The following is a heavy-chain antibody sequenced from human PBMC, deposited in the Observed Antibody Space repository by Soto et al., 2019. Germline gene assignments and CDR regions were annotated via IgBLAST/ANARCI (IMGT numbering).Heavy chain of an antibody. CDR3: ARGPHDSYWYSSSWWNY. D-gene: IGHD6-13*01. CDR1: GGSFSGYY. V-gene: IGHV4-34*01. J-gene: IGHJ4*02. Sequence: QVQLQQWGAGLLKPSETLSLTCAVYGGSFSGYYWSWIRQPPGKGLEWIGEINHSGSTNYNPSLKSRVPISVDTSKNQFSLKLSSVTAADTAVYYCARGPHDSYWYSSSWWNYWGQGTLVTVSS. CDR2: INHSGST.